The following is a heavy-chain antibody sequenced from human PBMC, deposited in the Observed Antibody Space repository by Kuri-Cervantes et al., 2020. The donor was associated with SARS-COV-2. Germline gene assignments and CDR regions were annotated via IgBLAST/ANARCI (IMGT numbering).Heavy chain of an antibody. D-gene: IGHD5-12*01. J-gene: IGHJ4*02. CDR1: GGSISSYY. CDR2: IYTSGST. Sequence: SETLSLTCTVSGGSISSYYWRWIRQPAGKGLEWMGRIYTSGSTNYNPSLKSRVTMSVDTSKNQFSLKLSSVTAADTAVYYCARGKDTVATIDAFVYWGQGTLVTVSS. CDR3: ARGKDTVATIDAFVY. V-gene: IGHV4-4*07.